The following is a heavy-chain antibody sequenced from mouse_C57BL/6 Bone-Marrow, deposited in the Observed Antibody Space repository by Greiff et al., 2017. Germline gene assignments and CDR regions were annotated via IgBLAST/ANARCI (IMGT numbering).Heavy chain of an antibody. V-gene: IGHV6-3*01. CDR1: GFTFSNYW. CDR3: TFITTVVAFSKYFDY. D-gene: IGHD1-1*01. CDR2: IRLKSDNYAT. J-gene: IGHJ2*01. Sequence: EVQGVESGGGLVQPGGSMKLSCVASGFTFSNYWMNWVRQSPEKGLEWVAQIRLKSDNYATHYAESVKGRFTISRDDSKSSVYLQMNNLRAEDTGIYYCTFITTVVAFSKYFDYWGQGTTLTVSS.